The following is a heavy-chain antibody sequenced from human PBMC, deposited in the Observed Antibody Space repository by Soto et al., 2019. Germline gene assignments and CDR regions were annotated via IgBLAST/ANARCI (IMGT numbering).Heavy chain of an antibody. D-gene: IGHD4-17*01. Sequence: QVQLQESGPGLVKPSETLSLTCTVSGVSVSSGSFYWAWIRQPPGKGLEWIGFGSYSGTSNYKPSLKSRVTISVDTSRSQISLKVSSLSAADTAVYYCARGATVTPFDYWGQGTLVTVSS. CDR2: GSYSGTS. CDR3: ARGATVTPFDY. J-gene: IGHJ4*02. CDR1: GVSVSSGSFY. V-gene: IGHV4-61*01.